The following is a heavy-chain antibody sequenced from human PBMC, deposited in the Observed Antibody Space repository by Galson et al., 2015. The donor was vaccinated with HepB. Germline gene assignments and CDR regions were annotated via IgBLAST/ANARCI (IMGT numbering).Heavy chain of an antibody. CDR2: ICADNGDR. J-gene: IGHJ5*02. CDR3: ERDRYGSGLFEP. V-gene: IGHV1-18*01. Sequence: SVKVSCKASGYTFRNYGITWVRQAPGQEPEWMGWICADNGDRDYAQQFQGRVTMTTDTPTSTAFMELRYLRSDDTAQYYCERDRYGSGLFEPWGQGTLVTVSS. CDR1: GYTFRNYG. D-gene: IGHD4-17*01.